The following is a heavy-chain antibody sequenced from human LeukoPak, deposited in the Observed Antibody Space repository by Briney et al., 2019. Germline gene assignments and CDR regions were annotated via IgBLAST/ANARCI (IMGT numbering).Heavy chain of an antibody. D-gene: IGHD3-10*01. CDR3: ARSPGRGGNDAFDI. J-gene: IGHJ3*02. V-gene: IGHV1-2*04. Sequence: ASVKVSCKASGYTFTGYYMHWVRQAPGQGLEWMGWINPNSGGTNYVQKFQGWVTMTRDTSISTAYMELSRLRSDDTAVYYCARSPGRGGNDAFDIWGQGTMVTISS. CDR2: INPNSGGT. CDR1: GYTFTGYY.